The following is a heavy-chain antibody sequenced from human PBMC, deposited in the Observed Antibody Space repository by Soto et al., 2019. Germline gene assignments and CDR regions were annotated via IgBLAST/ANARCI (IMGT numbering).Heavy chain of an antibody. D-gene: IGHD4-17*01. J-gene: IGHJ4*02. Sequence: PGGSLRLSCAASGFTFSSYSMNWVRQAPGKGLEWVSYISSSSSTIYYADSVKGRLTISRDNAKNTLYMQMNSLRAEDTSVYYCARVNYGDYGGVYDYWGQGTLVTVSS. CDR2: ISSSSSTI. CDR3: ARVNYGDYGGVYDY. V-gene: IGHV3-48*01. CDR1: GFTFSSYS.